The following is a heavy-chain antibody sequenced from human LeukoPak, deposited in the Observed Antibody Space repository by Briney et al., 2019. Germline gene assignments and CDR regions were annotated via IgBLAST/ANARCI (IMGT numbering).Heavy chain of an antibody. CDR2: MYYSGST. V-gene: IGHV4-39*01. CDR3: ATRYSGYGYYFYY. Sequence: PSETLSPTCTVSGGSISSSSYYWGWIRQPPGKGLEWIGSMYYSGSTSDNPSLKSRVTISVDTSKNQFSLKLRSVTAADTAVYYCATRYSGYGYYFYYWGQGTLITVSS. J-gene: IGHJ4*02. D-gene: IGHD5-12*01. CDR1: GGSISSSSYY.